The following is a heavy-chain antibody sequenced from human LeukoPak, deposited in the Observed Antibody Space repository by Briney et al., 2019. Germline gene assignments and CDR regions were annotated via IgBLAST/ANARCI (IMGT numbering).Heavy chain of an antibody. V-gene: IGHV4-34*01. D-gene: IGHD4-11*01. CDR2: INHSGST. J-gene: IGHJ4*02. Sequence: PSETLSLTCAVYGGSFSGYYWSWIRQPPGKGLEWIGEINHSGSTNYNPSLKSRVTISVDTSKNQFSLKLSSVTAADTAVYYCARTPVYSSFDYWGQGTLVTVSS. CDR1: GGSFSGYY. CDR3: ARTPVYSSFDY.